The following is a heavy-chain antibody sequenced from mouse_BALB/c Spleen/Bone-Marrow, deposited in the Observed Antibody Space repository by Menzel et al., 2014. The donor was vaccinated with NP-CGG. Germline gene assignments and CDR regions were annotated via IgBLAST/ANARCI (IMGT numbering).Heavy chain of an antibody. CDR1: GFSLTSYG. Sequence: VQLVESGPGLVAPSQSLSITCTVSGFSLTSYGVHWVRQPPGKGLEWLGVIWAGGSTNYNSALMSRLSISKDNSKGQVFLKMNSLQTDDTAMYYCARRGDGYYLDYWGQGTTLTVSS. D-gene: IGHD2-3*01. J-gene: IGHJ2*01. V-gene: IGHV2-9*02. CDR3: ARRGDGYYLDY. CDR2: IWAGGST.